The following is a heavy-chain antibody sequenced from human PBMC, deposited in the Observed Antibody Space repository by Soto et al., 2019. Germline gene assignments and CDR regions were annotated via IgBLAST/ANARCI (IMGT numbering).Heavy chain of an antibody. J-gene: IGHJ3*02. CDR3: ARAAYSSSSSAFDI. V-gene: IGHV1-2*04. CDR2: INPNSGGT. CDR1: GYTFTGYY. Sequence: ASVKVSCKASGYTFTGYYMHWVRQAPGQGLEWMGWINPNSGGTNYAQKFQGWVTMTRDTSISTAYMELSRLRSDDTAVYYCARAAYSSSSSAFDIWGQGTMVTVSS. D-gene: IGHD6-6*01.